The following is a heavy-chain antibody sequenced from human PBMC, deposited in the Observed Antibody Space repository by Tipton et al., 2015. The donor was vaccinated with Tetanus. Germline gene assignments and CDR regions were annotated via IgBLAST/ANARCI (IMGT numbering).Heavy chain of an antibody. CDR1: GGSISSYY. D-gene: IGHD3-10*01. Sequence: TLSLTCTVSGGSISSYYWSWIRQPPGKGLEWIGYIYYSGSTFYHPSLQSRATISVDTSKNQFSLRLSSVTAADTAVYFCARHPPPYYYGSGSYLDYWGQGTPVTVSS. V-gene: IGHV4-59*08. CDR3: ARHPPPYYYGSGSYLDY. CDR2: IYYSGST. J-gene: IGHJ4*02.